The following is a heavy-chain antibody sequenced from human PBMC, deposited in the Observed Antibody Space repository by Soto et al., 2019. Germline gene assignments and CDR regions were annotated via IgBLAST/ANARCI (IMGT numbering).Heavy chain of an antibody. CDR3: ARATGYTNYGLDY. CDR2: ISGSSDTR. CDR1: TFSIYV. D-gene: IGHD2-8*01. J-gene: IGHJ4*02. Sequence: TFSIYVLHWVREAPRKGLEWVSYISGSSDTRYIADSVKLRFTISRDNAKYSLYLQLNSLTAEDTAVYYCARATGYTNYGLDYWGEGALVTVSS. V-gene: IGHV3-48*03.